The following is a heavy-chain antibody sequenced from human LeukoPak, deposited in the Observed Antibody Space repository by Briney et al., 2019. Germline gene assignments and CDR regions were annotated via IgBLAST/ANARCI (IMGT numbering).Heavy chain of an antibody. CDR1: GFTFSDCA. V-gene: IGHV3-21*01. Sequence: PGGSLRLSCAASGFTFSDCAVNWVRQAPGKGREWLSAIISSSVSKFYADSVKGRFTIFRDNAKQSLYLQMAELRVEDTDIYYCGVAASSVSDFDSWGQGTLVTVSS. J-gene: IGHJ4*02. CDR2: IISSSVSK. CDR3: GVAASSVSDFDS. D-gene: IGHD1-26*01.